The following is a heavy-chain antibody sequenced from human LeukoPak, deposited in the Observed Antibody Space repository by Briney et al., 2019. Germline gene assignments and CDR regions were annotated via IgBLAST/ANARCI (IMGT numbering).Heavy chain of an antibody. CDR1: GGSFSGYY. J-gene: IGHJ4*02. CDR2: INHRGST. V-gene: IGHV4-34*01. Sequence: SETLSLTCAVYGGSFSGYYWSWIRQPPGKGLEWIGEINHRGSTNYNPSLKSRVTVSLDTSKNQFSLKLSSVTAADTAVYYCARVHYYDTSGYPDYWGQGTLVTVSS. D-gene: IGHD3-22*01. CDR3: ARVHYYDTSGYPDY.